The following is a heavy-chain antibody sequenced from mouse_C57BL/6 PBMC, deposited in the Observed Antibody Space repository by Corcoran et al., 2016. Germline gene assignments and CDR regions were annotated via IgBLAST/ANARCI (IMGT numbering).Heavy chain of an antibody. CDR1: GYTFTDYY. D-gene: IGHD2-4*01. Sequence: QVQLQQSGPELVKPGASVKISCKASGYTFTDYYINWVKQRPGQGLEWIGWVFPGSGSTYYNEKFKGKATLTVDKSSSTAYMSLSSLTSEDSAVYFCARRDYDYDDWYFDVWGTGTTVTVSS. V-gene: IGHV1-75*01. J-gene: IGHJ1*03. CDR3: ARRDYDYDDWYFDV. CDR2: VFPGSGST.